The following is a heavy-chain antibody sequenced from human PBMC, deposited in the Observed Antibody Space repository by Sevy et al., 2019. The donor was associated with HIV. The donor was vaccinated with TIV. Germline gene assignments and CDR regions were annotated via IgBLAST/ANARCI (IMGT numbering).Heavy chain of an antibody. Sequence: ASVKVSCKASGYTFTVYSLHWVRQAPGQGLEWMGRINPNSGATNYAQQFQGRVTMTRDTSISTAYMELSRLTSDDTAVYYCARGVAVPAQGHFEYWGQGTLVTVSS. D-gene: IGHD2-2*01. J-gene: IGHJ4*02. CDR2: INPNSGAT. CDR1: GYTFTVYS. CDR3: ARGVAVPAQGHFEY. V-gene: IGHV1-2*06.